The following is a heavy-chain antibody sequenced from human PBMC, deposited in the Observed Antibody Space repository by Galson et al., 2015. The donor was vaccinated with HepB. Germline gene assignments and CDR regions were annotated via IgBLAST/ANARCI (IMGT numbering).Heavy chain of an antibody. CDR2: ISAYNGNT. J-gene: IGHJ4*02. Sequence: SVKVSCKASGYTFTSYGISWVRQAPGQGLEWMGWISAYNGNTNYAQKLQGRVTMTTDTSTSTAYMELRSLRSDDTAVYYCARARGFNLYYDYVWGSYRFRTFDYWGQGTLVTVSS. CDR1: GYTFTSYG. CDR3: ARARGFNLYYDYVWGSYRFRTFDY. D-gene: IGHD3-16*02. V-gene: IGHV1-18*04.